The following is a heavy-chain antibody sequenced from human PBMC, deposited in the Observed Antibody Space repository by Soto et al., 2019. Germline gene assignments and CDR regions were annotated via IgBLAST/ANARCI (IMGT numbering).Heavy chain of an antibody. D-gene: IGHD1-26*01. V-gene: IGHV3-30-3*01. CDR3: ARVAVGATTAPDY. CDR1: GFTFSSYA. J-gene: IGHJ4*02. Sequence: PGGSLRLSCVASGFTFSSYAMHWVRQAPGKGLEWVAVISYDGSNKYYADSVKGRFTISRDNSKNTLSLQMNSLRGEDTAVYYCARVAVGATTAPDYWGQGTLVTVSS. CDR2: ISYDGSNK.